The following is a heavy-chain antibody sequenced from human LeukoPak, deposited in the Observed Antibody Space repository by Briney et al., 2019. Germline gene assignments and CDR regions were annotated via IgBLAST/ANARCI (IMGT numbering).Heavy chain of an antibody. V-gene: IGHV3-9*01. Sequence: GRSLRLSCAASGFTFDDYAMYWVRQAPGKGLEWVSGISRNSGSIGYADSVKGRFTISRDNAKNSLNLQMNSLRPEDTALYYCAKGDYYDSSGLADRPDAFDIWGQGTMVTVSS. D-gene: IGHD3-22*01. CDR3: AKGDYYDSSGLADRPDAFDI. CDR2: ISRNSGSI. J-gene: IGHJ3*02. CDR1: GFTFDDYA.